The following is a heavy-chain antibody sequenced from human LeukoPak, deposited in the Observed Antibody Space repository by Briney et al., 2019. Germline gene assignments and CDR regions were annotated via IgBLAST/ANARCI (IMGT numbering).Heavy chain of an antibody. V-gene: IGHV3-7*01. CDR1: GFTFSNYW. Sequence: GGSLRLSCAASGFTFSNYWMSWVRQAPGKGLEWVANIKQDGSEKYYVDSVKGRVTISRDNDKNSLYLQMNSPRAEDAAVYYCASGRQLGYWGQGTLVTVSS. D-gene: IGHD6-13*01. J-gene: IGHJ4*02. CDR3: ASGRQLGY. CDR2: IKQDGSEK.